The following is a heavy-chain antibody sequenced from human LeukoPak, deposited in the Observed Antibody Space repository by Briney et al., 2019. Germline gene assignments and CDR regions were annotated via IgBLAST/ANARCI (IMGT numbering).Heavy chain of an antibody. CDR2: ITGSAVST. V-gene: IGHV3-23*01. CDR1: ELTFITDG. J-gene: IGHJ4*02. Sequence: GGSLRLSCAASELTFITDGMTWGRQAPRKGLEWVSAITGSAVSTFYADSVKGRFTISRDNSKNTLYLQINSLRAEDTAVYYCAKVQSNYFDYWGQGTLVTVS. D-gene: IGHD5/OR15-5a*01. CDR3: AKVQSNYFDY.